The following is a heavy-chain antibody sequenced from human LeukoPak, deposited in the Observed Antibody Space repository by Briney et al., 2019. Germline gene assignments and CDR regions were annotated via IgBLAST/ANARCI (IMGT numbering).Heavy chain of an antibody. CDR3: ARGGAAAGSPFNWFDP. D-gene: IGHD6-13*01. CDR2: IYYSGST. J-gene: IGHJ5*02. Sequence: SETLSLTCTVSGGSISSYYWSWIRQPPGKGLEWIGYIYYSGSTNYNPSLKSRVTISVDTSKNQFSLKLSSVTAADTAVYYCARGGAAAGSPFNWFDPWGQGTLVTDSS. CDR1: GGSISSYY. V-gene: IGHV4-59*12.